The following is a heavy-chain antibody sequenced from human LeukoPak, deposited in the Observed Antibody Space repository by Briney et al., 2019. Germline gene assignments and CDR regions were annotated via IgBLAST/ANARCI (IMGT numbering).Heavy chain of an antibody. V-gene: IGHV3-23*01. J-gene: IGHJ4*02. Sequence: GGSLRLSCAASGFTFSSYAMSWVRQAPGKGLEWVSAISGSGGSTYYADSVKGRFTISRDNSKNTLYLQMNSLRAEDTAVYYCAEVVNSGSYFFHFDYWGQGTLVTVSS. CDR2: ISGSGGST. CDR1: GFTFSSYA. CDR3: AEVVNSGSYFFHFDY. D-gene: IGHD1-26*01.